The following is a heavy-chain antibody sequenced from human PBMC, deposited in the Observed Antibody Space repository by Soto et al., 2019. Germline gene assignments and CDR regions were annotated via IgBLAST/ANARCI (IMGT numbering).Heavy chain of an antibody. CDR2: INPSGGST. D-gene: IGHD6-13*01. J-gene: IGHJ6*02. Sequence: ASVKVSCKASGYTFTSYYMHWVRQAPGQGLEWMGIINPSGGSTSYAQKFQGRVTMTRDTSTSTVYMELSSLRSEDTAVYYCARDGAIAAAGPPYYYGIDVWGQGTTVTVSS. V-gene: IGHV1-46*01. CDR1: GYTFTSYY. CDR3: ARDGAIAAAGPPYYYGIDV.